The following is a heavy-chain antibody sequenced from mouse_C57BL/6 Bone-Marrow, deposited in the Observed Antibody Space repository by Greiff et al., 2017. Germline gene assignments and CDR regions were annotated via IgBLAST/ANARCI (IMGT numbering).Heavy chain of an antibody. J-gene: IGHJ3*01. CDR3: ATYYSNYLAWFAY. V-gene: IGHV1-64*01. Sequence: VQLKQPGAELVKPGASVKLSCKASGYTFTSYWMHWVKQRPGQGLEWIGMIHPNSGSTNYNEKFKSKATLTVDKSSSTAYMQLSSLTSEDSAVYYCATYYSNYLAWFAYWGQGTLVTVSA. CDR2: IHPNSGST. CDR1: GYTFTSYW. D-gene: IGHD2-5*01.